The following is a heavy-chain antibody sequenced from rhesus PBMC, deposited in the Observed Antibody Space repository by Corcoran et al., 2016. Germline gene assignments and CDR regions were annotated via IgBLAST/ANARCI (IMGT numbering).Heavy chain of an antibody. J-gene: IGHJ4*01. V-gene: IGHV4-127*01. CDR2: VGGSSASS. CDR3: ARDGYEDDYGYYYTSFYFDC. Sequence: QVQLQESGPGLVKPSETLSLTCAVAGYSISRGSGWRWIRQPPGKGLGGSGYVGGSSASSNYNLSLKSRVTISTDTSKNEFSLRLTSVTAADTAVYYCARDGYEDDYGYYYTSFYFDCWGQGVLVTVSS. CDR1: GYSISRGSG. D-gene: IGHD3-9*01.